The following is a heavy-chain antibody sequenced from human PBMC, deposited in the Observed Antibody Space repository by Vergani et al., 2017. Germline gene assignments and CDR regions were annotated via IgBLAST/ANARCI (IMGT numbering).Heavy chain of an antibody. CDR1: GYSFTRYW. CDR2: IYAGDSDT. CDR3: AKPPASMLYYYYYMDV. D-gene: IGHD2-8*01. J-gene: IGHJ6*03. Sequence: EVQLVHSGAEVTKPGESLKLPCKGSGYSFTRYWIGWVRQMPGKGLEWVGNIYAGDSDTRYSPSLQGQVTLPADKSISTAYLQWSSLKSSDSAMYYCAKPPASMLYYYYYMDVWGKGTTVTVSS. V-gene: IGHV5-51*01.